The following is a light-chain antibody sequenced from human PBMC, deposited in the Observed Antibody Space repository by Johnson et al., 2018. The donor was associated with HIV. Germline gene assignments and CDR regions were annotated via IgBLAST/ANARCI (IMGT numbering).Light chain of an antibody. J-gene: IGLJ1*01. CDR1: SSNIGNNY. CDR2: ENN. Sequence: QSVLTQPPSVSAAPGQKVTISCSGSSSNIGNNYVSWYQQLPGTAPKLLIYENNKRPSGIPDRFSGSKSGTSATLVITGLQTGDEADYDCGSWVPGLNVGGVFGTSTKVAVL. CDR3: GSWVPGLNVGGV. V-gene: IGLV1-51*02.